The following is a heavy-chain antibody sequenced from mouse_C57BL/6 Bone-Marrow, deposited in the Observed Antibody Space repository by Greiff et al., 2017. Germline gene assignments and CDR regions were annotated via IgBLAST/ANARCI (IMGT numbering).Heavy chain of an antibody. CDR3: AKNVSDGYYGFAY. CDR2: VWRGGST. D-gene: IGHD2-3*01. CDR1: GFSLTSYG. V-gene: IGHV2-5*01. Sequence: VQRVESGPGLVQPSQSLSITCTVSGFSLTSYGVHWVRPSPGKGLEWLGVVWRGGSTDYNAAFMSRLSITKDNSKSQVFCKMNSLQADDTAIYDCAKNVSDGYYGFAYWGQGTLVTVAA. J-gene: IGHJ3*01.